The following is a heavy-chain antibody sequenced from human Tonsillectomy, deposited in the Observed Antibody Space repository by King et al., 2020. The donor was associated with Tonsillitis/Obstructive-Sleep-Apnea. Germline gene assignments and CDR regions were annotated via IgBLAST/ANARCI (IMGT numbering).Heavy chain of an antibody. CDR3: AHLIVGATPGWFDP. J-gene: IGHJ5*02. CDR2: IYWDECK. Sequence: TLKESGPTLVKPTQTLTLTCTFSWFSTSTSGVGVGWIRKPPGKAKEWLALIYWDECKRYSPLLKRRLTITKETSKTQVVLTMTNMDPVDTATYYCAHLIVGATPGWFDPWGQGTLVTVSS. CDR1: WFSTSTSGVG. V-gene: IGHV2-5*02. D-gene: IGHD1-26*01.